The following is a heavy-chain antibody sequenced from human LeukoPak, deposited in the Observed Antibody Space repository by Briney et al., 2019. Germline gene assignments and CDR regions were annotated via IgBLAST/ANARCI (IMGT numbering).Heavy chain of an antibody. Sequence: ASVKVSCKASGYTFTGYYMHWVRQAPGQGLEWMGWINPNSGGTNYAQKSQGRVTMTRDTSISTAYMELSRLRSDDTAVYYCARGVVAATFYYYMDVWGKGTTVTVSS. V-gene: IGHV1-2*02. CDR2: INPNSGGT. CDR3: ARGVVAATFYYYMDV. D-gene: IGHD2-15*01. CDR1: GYTFTGYY. J-gene: IGHJ6*03.